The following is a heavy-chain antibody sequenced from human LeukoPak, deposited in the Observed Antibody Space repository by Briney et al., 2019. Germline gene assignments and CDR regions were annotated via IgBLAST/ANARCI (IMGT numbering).Heavy chain of an antibody. V-gene: IGHV4-59*01. CDR1: GGSISSYY. J-gene: IGHJ6*02. CDR2: LYYSGST. Sequence: SETLSLTCTVSGGSISSYYWSWIRQPPGKGLEWIGYLYYSGSTNYNPSLKSRVTISVDTSKNQFSLKLSSVTAADTAVYYCARLRTPYYYGMDVWGQGTTVTVSS. D-gene: IGHD4-17*01. CDR3: ARLRTPYYYGMDV.